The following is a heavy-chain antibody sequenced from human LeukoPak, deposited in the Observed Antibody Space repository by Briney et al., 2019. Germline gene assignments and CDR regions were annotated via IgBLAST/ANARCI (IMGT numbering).Heavy chain of an antibody. CDR3: ARMGYSSGWYFDY. CDR2: IYTSGST. Sequence: SETLSLTCTVSGGSISSYYWSWIRQPPGKGLEWIGNIYTSGSTNYNPSLKSRVTISVDTSKNQFSLKLSSVTAADTAVYYCARMGYSSGWYFDYWGQGTLVTVSS. CDR1: GGSISSYY. D-gene: IGHD6-19*01. V-gene: IGHV4-4*09. J-gene: IGHJ4*02.